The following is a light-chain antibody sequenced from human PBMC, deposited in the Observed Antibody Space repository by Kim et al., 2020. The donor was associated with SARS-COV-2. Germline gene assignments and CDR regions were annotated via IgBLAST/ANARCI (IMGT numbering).Light chain of an antibody. Sequence: SYELTQPPSVSVSTGQTASITCSGDKLGDKYACWYQQKPGQSPVLVIYQDKKRPSGIPERFSGSNSGNTATLTISGTQAMDEADYYCQAWDSSTAHYVFGTGTKVTVL. CDR3: QAWDSSTAHYV. V-gene: IGLV3-1*01. CDR1: KLGDKY. CDR2: QDK. J-gene: IGLJ1*01.